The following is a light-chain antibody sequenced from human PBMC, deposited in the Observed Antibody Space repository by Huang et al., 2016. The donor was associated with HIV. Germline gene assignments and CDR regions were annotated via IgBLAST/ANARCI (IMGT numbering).Light chain of an antibody. J-gene: IGKJ5*01. CDR1: QSVLYNSNNKNY. CDR2: WAS. V-gene: IGKV4-1*01. Sequence: DIVMTQSPDSLAVSLGERATINCKSSQSVLYNSNNKNYLAWYQQKPGQPPKLLIYWASTRASGVPDRSSGSGSGTDFTLTISSLQAEDVAVYYCQQYYSSLITFGQGTRLEIK. CDR3: QQYYSSLIT.